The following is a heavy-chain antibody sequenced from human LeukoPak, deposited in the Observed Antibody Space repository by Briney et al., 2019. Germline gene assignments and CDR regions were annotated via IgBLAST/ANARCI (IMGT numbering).Heavy chain of an antibody. CDR3: ARRKFYDTYLDP. CDR2: AHPATSII. V-gene: IGHV5-51*01. CDR1: EYDFANYW. Sequence: GESLKISCKGPEYDFANYWIGWVRQTPGRGLEWMGIAHPATSIIHYGASFQGQVTISFDRSLSTAYLQWTSLKASDSGMYFCARRKFYDTYLDPWGRGTLVTVSS. D-gene: IGHD2/OR15-2a*01. J-gene: IGHJ5*02.